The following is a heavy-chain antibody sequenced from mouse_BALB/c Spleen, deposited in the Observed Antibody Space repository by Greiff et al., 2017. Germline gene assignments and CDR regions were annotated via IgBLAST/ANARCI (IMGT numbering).Heavy chain of an antibody. V-gene: IGHV1S127*01. CDR3: TRYDSLLRGVHAMDY. CDR2: IDPSDSYT. D-gene: IGHD1-2*01. Sequence: QVQLQQPGAELVKPGASVKMSCKASGYTFTSYWMHWVKQRPGQGLEWIGVIDPSDSYTSYNQKFKGKATLTVDTSSSTAYMQLSSLTSEDSAVYYCTRYDSLLRGVHAMDYWGQGTSVTVSS. J-gene: IGHJ4*01. CDR1: GYTFTSYW.